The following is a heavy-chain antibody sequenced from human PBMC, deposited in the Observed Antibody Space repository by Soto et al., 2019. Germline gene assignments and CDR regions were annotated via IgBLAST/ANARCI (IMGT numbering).Heavy chain of an antibody. CDR3: ARDLSRSSGGRDSY. Sequence: QVQLVQSGAEVKKPGSSVKVSCKASGGTFSSYAISWVRQAPGQGLEWMGGIIPIFGTANYAQKFQGRVTITADESTSTANMELSSLRSEDTAVYYCARDLSRSSGGRDSYWGQGTLVTVSS. CDR1: GGTFSSYA. J-gene: IGHJ4*02. V-gene: IGHV1-69*01. D-gene: IGHD6-19*01. CDR2: IIPIFGTA.